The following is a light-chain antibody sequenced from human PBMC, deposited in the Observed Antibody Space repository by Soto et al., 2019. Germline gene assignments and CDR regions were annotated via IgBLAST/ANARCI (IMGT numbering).Light chain of an antibody. Sequence: QSALTQPRSVSGSPGQSVTISCTGTSSDVGRYNYVSWYQQHPGKAPKLIIFDVTKRPSGVPDRFSGSKSGNTASLTISGLQSEDEADSHCCSYFGGFGGGTKLTVL. J-gene: IGLJ2*01. CDR3: CSYFGG. CDR1: SSDVGRYNY. CDR2: DVT. V-gene: IGLV2-11*01.